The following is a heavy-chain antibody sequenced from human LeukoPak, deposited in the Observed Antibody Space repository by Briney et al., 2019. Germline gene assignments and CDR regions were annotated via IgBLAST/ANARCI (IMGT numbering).Heavy chain of an antibody. Sequence: GESLRLSCAASGFTFSSYSMNWVRQAPGKGLEWVSSISSSSNYIYYADSVKGRFTVSRDNTKNSLYLQMNSLRAEDTAVYYCARDKTTEGIDYWGQGTLVTVSS. J-gene: IGHJ4*02. CDR2: ISSSSNYI. V-gene: IGHV3-21*01. D-gene: IGHD2/OR15-2a*01. CDR1: GFTFSSYS. CDR3: ARDKTTEGIDY.